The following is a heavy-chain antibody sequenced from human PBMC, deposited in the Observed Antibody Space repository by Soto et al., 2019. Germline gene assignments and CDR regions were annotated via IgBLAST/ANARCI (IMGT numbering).Heavy chain of an antibody. V-gene: IGHV3-30*03. D-gene: IGHD5-18*01. Sequence: QAHLVESGGGVVQPGRSLRLSCAASGFTFTSYGMHWVRQAPGTRLEWVAVISYDGGLQHYAGFVKGRFTISRDNSKNMVLLQMNSLRAEDTAVYYCVSDRGYGHASVPYSWGQGTLVSVSS. CDR1: GFTFTSYG. CDR3: VSDRGYGHASVPYS. CDR2: ISYDGGLQ. J-gene: IGHJ4*02.